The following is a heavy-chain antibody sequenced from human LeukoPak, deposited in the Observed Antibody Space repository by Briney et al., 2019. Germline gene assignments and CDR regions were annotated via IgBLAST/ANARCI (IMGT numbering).Heavy chain of an antibody. Sequence: GGSLRLSCAASGFTFSSYAMSWVRQAPGKGLEWVSAISGSGGSTYYADSVKGRFTISRDNSKSTLYLQMNSLRAEDTAVYYCAKDDDSSSWYYFDYWGQGTLVTVSS. J-gene: IGHJ4*02. CDR3: AKDDDSSSWYYFDY. CDR2: ISGSGGST. D-gene: IGHD6-13*01. CDR1: GFTFSSYA. V-gene: IGHV3-23*01.